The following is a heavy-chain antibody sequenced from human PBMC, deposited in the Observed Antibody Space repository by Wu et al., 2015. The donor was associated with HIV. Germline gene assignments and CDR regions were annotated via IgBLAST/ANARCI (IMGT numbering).Heavy chain of an antibody. V-gene: IGHV1-2*02. J-gene: IGHJ4*02. CDR3: SAPAHPSELATIEY. CDR1: GYTFTDFY. D-gene: IGHD3-10*01. CDR2: ISPKNGGT. Sequence: QVQLVQSGAEVKKPGASVRVSCQASGYTFTDFYIHWVRQAPGQGLEWMGWISPKNGGTNYAQKFQGRVTMTRDTSISTAYIELSRLTSDDTAVYYCSAPAHPSELATIEYWGQGTRVTVSS.